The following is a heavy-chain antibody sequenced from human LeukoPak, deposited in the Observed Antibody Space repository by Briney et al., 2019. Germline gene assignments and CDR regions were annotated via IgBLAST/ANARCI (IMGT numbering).Heavy chain of an antibody. Sequence: WVRQAPGKGLEWVAFVKPGGNNKYYPDSVRGRFTISKDNSKKTLYLQMESLRVEDTAVYYCAKDYNWGWDFWGQGSLVIVSS. CDR2: VKPGGNNK. D-gene: IGHD7-27*01. CDR3: AKDYNWGWDF. V-gene: IGHV3-30-3*02. J-gene: IGHJ4*02.